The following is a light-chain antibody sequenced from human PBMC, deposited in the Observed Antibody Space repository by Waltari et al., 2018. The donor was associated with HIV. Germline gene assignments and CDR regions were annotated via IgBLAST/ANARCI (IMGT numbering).Light chain of an antibody. Sequence: QSVLTQPPSASGTPGQRVTISCSGSSSNIGSNYVYWYQQLPGTAPKLLIYRNNQRPSGVPDRFSGSKSGTSASLAISGLRSEDEADYYCAAWDYSLSTNIFGGGTKLTVL. CDR3: AAWDYSLSTNI. CDR2: RNN. CDR1: SSNIGSNY. J-gene: IGLJ2*01. V-gene: IGLV1-47*01.